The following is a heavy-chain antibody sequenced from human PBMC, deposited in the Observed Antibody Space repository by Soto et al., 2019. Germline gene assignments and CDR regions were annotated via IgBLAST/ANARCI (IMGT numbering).Heavy chain of an antibody. J-gene: IGHJ4*02. D-gene: IGHD3-10*01. V-gene: IGHV3-15*07. CDR3: AKGRGGSGSLTPRVDF. CDR1: GFTFSNAW. Sequence: GSLRLSCAASGFTFSNAWMNWVRQAPGKGLEWVGRIKSKTDGGTTDYAAPVKGRFTISRDDSKNTLYLQMSSLRAEDTALFYCAKGRGGSGSLTPRVDFWGQGTLVTVSS. CDR2: IKSKTDGGTT.